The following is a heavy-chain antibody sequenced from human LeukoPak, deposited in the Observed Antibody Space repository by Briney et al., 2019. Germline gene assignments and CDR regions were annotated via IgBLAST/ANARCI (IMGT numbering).Heavy chain of an antibody. J-gene: IGHJ4*02. Sequence: KVSCKASGYTFTGYYMHWVRQAPGQGLEWMGWINPNSGGTNYAQKFQGRVTMTRDTSISTAYMELSRLRSDDTAVYYCARMRYSSSWYGPFDYWGQGTLVTVSS. CDR2: INPNSGGT. CDR3: ARMRYSSSWYGPFDY. D-gene: IGHD6-13*01. V-gene: IGHV1-2*02. CDR1: GYTFTGYY.